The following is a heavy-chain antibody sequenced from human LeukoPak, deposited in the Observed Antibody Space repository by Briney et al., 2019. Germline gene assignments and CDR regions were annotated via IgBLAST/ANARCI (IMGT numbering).Heavy chain of an antibody. CDR3: ARADGSGWAGTSFIDY. V-gene: IGHV3-30-3*01. D-gene: IGHD6-19*01. CDR1: GFTFSSYA. CDR2: ISYDGSNK. J-gene: IGHJ4*02. Sequence: PGGSLRLSCAASGFTFSSYAMHWVRQAPGKGLEWVAVISYDGSNKYYADSVKGRFTISRDNSKNTLYLQMNSLRAEDTAVYYCARADGSGWAGTSFIDYWGQGTLVTVSS.